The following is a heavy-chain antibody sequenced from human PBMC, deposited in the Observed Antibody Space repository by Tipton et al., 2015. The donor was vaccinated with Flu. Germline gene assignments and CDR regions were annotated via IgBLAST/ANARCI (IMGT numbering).Heavy chain of an antibody. CDR3: AGGSDYTNAYLDF. J-gene: IGHJ4*02. CDR1: GGSFSGHY. D-gene: IGHD4-11*01. Sequence: TLSLTCAVYGGSFSGHYWSWSRRPPGKGLEWIGEINHSGSPNYNPSLKSRVTISVDTSKNQFSLKVTFLTAADTAVYFCAGGSDYTNAYLDFWGQGTLVTVSA. CDR2: INHSGSP. V-gene: IGHV4-34*01.